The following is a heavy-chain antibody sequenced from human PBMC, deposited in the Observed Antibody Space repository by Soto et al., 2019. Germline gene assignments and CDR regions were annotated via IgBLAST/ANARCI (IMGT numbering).Heavy chain of an antibody. CDR1: NFSISSGYY. D-gene: IGHD3-16*01. CDR2: IYHTGHT. CDR3: ASVMGELSLPGSLDFDF. J-gene: IGHJ4*02. V-gene: IGHV4-38-2*02. Sequence: SETLSLTCIVSNFSISSGYYWGWIRRSLGKGLEWIATIYHTGHTYYNPSLKSPGTISVDTSENHFSLKLSSVTAADTAFYYCASVMGELSLPGSLDFDFWGKGTLVTVSS.